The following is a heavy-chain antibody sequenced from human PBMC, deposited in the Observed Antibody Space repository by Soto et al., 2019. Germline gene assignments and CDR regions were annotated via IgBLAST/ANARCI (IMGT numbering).Heavy chain of an antibody. J-gene: IGHJ3*02. CDR2: IYYTGNT. V-gene: IGHV4-30-4*01. CDR3: SREALEDDAFNI. D-gene: IGHD3-16*02. CDR1: GGSISSDDYY. Sequence: QVQLQESGPGRVKPSQTLSLTCTVSGGSISSDDYYWTWIRQPPGKGLEWIGYIYYTGNTFYNPSLKSRLTISIDTSNNQFSLKLTSVTAADTAVYYCSREALEDDAFNIWGQGTMVTVSS.